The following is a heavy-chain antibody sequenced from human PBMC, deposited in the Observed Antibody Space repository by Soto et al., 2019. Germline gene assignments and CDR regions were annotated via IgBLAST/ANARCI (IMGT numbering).Heavy chain of an antibody. CDR1: GGSFSGYY. Sequence: QVQLQQWGAGLLKPSETLSLTCAVYGGSFSGYYWSWIRQPPGKGLEWIGEINHSGSTNYNPSLKSRVNISVDTSKNQFSLKVSSVTAADTAVYYCARKGSRIAAAAYYFDYWGQGTLVTVSS. CDR2: INHSGST. CDR3: ARKGSRIAAAAYYFDY. D-gene: IGHD6-13*01. J-gene: IGHJ4*02. V-gene: IGHV4-34*01.